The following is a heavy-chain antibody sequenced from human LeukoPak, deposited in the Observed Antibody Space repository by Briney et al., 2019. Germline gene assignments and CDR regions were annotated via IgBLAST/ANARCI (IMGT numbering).Heavy chain of an antibody. Sequence: GGPLTLSCAAAGFTFNSYAMSGVRQAPGKGREWVSNISGSDGRTYYADSVKGRFTISRDDSKNTLYLQMNSLRTEDTAIYYCAKRGLPAAGNNWFDPWGQGAQVTVSS. V-gene: IGHV3-23*01. CDR2: ISGSDGRT. CDR3: AKRGLPAAGNNWFDP. D-gene: IGHD6-13*01. J-gene: IGHJ5*02. CDR1: GFTFNSYA.